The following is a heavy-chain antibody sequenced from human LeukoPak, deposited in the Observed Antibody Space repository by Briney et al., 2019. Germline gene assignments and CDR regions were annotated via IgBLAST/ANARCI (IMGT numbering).Heavy chain of an antibody. D-gene: IGHD2-21*02. J-gene: IGHJ6*03. CDR1: GGTFSSYA. CDR3: ARGRVVVTAILQYYYYMDV. V-gene: IGHV1-69*05. CDR2: IIPIFGTA. Sequence: SVKVSCKASGGTFSSYAISWVRQAPGQGLEWMGGIIPIFGTANYAQKFQGRATITTDESTSTAYMELSSLRSEDTAVYYCARGRVVVTAILQYYYYMDVWGKGTTVTVSS.